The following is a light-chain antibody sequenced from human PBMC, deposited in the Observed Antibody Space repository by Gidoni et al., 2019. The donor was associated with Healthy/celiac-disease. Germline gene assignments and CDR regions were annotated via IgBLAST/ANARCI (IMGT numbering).Light chain of an antibody. CDR2: AAY. Sequence: DIQMTQSPSSLSASVGDRVTITCRASQSISIYLNWYQQKPGKATKLLIYAAYSLQSGVPSRFSGSGYGTDFTLTISSLQPEDFATYYCQQSYRTPVAFGQGTKVEIK. V-gene: IGKV1-39*01. CDR1: QSISIY. J-gene: IGKJ1*01. CDR3: QQSYRTPVA.